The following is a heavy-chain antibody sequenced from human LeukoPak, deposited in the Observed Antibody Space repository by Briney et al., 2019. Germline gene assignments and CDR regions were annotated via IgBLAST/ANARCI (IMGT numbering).Heavy chain of an antibody. J-gene: IGHJ4*02. D-gene: IGHD3-22*01. Sequence: GGSLRLSCAASGFTFSDSAIHWVRRASGKGLEWLGRIRSKANTYATAYAVSVKGRFTISRDDSKNTAYLQMNSLKTEDTAVYYCTGQAYYYDTSGFNFDYWGQGILVTVSS. CDR3: TGQAYYYDTSGFNFDY. V-gene: IGHV3-73*01. CDR2: IRSKANTYAT. CDR1: GFTFSDSA.